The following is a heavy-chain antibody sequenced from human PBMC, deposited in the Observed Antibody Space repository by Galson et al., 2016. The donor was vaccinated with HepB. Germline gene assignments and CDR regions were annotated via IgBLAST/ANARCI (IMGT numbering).Heavy chain of an antibody. CDR1: GYTLSELS. Sequence: SVKVSCKVSGYTLSELSMHWVRQAPGKGLEWMGGFDHENGETIYAQNFQGRVTMTEDTSTDTAYMELSSLRSEDTAVCYCAPNYYGDRPGEYWGQGTLVTVSS. J-gene: IGHJ4*02. D-gene: IGHD4-17*01. CDR2: FDHENGET. V-gene: IGHV1-24*01. CDR3: APNYYGDRPGEY.